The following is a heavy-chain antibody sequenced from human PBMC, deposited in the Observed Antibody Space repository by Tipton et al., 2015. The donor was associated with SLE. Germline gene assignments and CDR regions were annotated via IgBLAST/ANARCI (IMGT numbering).Heavy chain of an antibody. CDR3: ARSGGQWLVLVFDY. V-gene: IGHV4-34*01. D-gene: IGHD6-19*01. Sequence: TLSLTCAVYGGSFSGYYWSWIRQPPGKGLEWIGEINHSGSTNYNPSLKSRVTISVDTSKNQFSLKLSSVTAADTAVYYCARSGGQWLVLVFDYWGQGTLVTVSS. J-gene: IGHJ4*02. CDR1: GGSFSGYY. CDR2: INHSGST.